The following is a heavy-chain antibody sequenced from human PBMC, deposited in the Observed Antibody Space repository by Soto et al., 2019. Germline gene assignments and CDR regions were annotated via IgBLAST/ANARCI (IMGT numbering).Heavy chain of an antibody. V-gene: IGHV3-66*01. Sequence: GGSLRLSCAASGFTVSSNYMSWVRQAPGKGPEWVSVIYSGGSTYYADSVKGRFTISRDNSKNTLYLQMNSPRAEDTAVYYCARVFYDFWRGYPPGTDYWGQGTLVTVSS. D-gene: IGHD3-3*01. CDR3: ARVFYDFWRGYPPGTDY. CDR1: GFTVSSNY. J-gene: IGHJ4*02. CDR2: IYSGGST.